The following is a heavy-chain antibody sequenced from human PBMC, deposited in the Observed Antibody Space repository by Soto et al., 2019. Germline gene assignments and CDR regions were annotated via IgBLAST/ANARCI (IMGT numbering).Heavy chain of an antibody. V-gene: IGHV6-1*01. CDR3: ARNLRPDFDC. J-gene: IGHJ4*02. CDR1: GESVSSSSSA. CDR2: TYYRSKWHH. Sequence: PSQTLSLTCAISGESVSSSSSAWNWIRQSPSRGLEWLGRTYYRSKWHHDYTISLNGRITINPDTSTNQFSLQLNSVTPEDTAGEYCARNLRPDFDCWGQVTLVTVSS.